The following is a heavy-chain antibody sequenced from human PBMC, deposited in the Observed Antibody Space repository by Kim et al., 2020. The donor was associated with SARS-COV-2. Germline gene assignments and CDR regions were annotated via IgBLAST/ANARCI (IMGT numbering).Heavy chain of an antibody. D-gene: IGHD1-26*01. CDR2: IIPIFGTA. J-gene: IGHJ6*02. CDR1: GGTFSSYA. V-gene: IGHV1-69*06. CDR3: ARNGAEWELLPYYYYGMDV. Sequence: SVKVSCKASGGTFSSYAISWVRQAPGQGLEWMGGIIPIFGTANYAQKFQGRVTITADKSTSTAYMELSSLRSEDTAVYYCARNGAEWELLPYYYYGMDVWGQGTTVTVSS.